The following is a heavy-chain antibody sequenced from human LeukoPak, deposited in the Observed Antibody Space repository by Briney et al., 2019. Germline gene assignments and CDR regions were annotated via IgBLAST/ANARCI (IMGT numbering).Heavy chain of an antibody. Sequence: GGSLRLSCAASGFTFSDYYMNWLRQSPGRGLEWLSYISNTGSAKYYSDSVKGRFTISRDNAKNSVYLEMNSLRAEDTAVYFCASHSSGYFGPWGPGTLVTVSS. V-gene: IGHV3-11*01. D-gene: IGHD3-22*01. J-gene: IGHJ5*02. CDR1: GFTFSDYY. CDR3: ASHSSGYFGP. CDR2: ISNTGSAK.